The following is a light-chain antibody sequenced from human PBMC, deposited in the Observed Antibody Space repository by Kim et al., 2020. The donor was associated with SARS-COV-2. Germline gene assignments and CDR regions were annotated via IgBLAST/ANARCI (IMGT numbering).Light chain of an antibody. CDR3: AAWDDIQSGPV. J-gene: IGLJ2*01. Sequence: GQPVTISGSGTNSNTGSNTASWYQQVPGTAPKLLIYYDKELPSGVPDRFSGSKSGTSASLAITGLQSGDEADYYCAAWDDIQSGPVFGGGTQLTVL. CDR2: YDK. CDR1: NSNTGSNT. V-gene: IGLV1-44*01.